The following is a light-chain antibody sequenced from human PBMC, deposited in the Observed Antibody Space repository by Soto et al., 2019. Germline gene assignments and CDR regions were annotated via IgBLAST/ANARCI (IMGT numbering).Light chain of an antibody. J-gene: IGKJ4*01. CDR2: GAS. CDR3: QQYNNWPI. Sequence: EIVMTQSPATLSVSPGERATLSCRASQSVSSNLAWYQQKPGQAPRLLIYGASTRATGIPARFSVSGSGTEFTLTISRLQSEDYAVYYCQQYNNWPIFGGGTKVEIK. V-gene: IGKV3-15*01. CDR1: QSVSSN.